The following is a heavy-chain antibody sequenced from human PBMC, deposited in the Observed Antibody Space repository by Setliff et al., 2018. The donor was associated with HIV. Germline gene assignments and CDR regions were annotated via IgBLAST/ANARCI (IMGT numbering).Heavy chain of an antibody. CDR1: GGSLSGYY. CDR3: ARGKPRGYSKTLGLWYFDC. CDR2: INHSGST. Sequence: ASETLSLTCAVYGGSLSGYYWSWIRQPPGKGLEWIGEINHSGSTNYNPSLKSRVTISVDTSKNQFSLKLSSVTAADTAVYYCARGKPRGYSKTLGLWYFDCWGQGTLVTVSS. J-gene: IGHJ4*02. V-gene: IGHV4-34*01. D-gene: IGHD4-4*01.